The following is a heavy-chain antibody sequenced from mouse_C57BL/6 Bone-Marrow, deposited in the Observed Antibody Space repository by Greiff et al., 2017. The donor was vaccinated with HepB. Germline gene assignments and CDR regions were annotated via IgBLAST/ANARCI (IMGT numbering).Heavy chain of an antibody. CDR3: ARVGHRGNYDYAMDY. CDR1: GYTFTDYY. J-gene: IGHJ4*01. V-gene: IGHV1-26*01. Sequence: EVQLQQSGPELVKPGASVKISCKASGYTFTDYYMNWVKQSHGKSLEWIGDINPNNGGTSYNQKFKGKATLTVDKSSSTAYMELRSLTSEDSAVYYCARVGHRGNYDYAMDYWGQGTSVTVSS. D-gene: IGHD2-1*01. CDR2: INPNNGGT.